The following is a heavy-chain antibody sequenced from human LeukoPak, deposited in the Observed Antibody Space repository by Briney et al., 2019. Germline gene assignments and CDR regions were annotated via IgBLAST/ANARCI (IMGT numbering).Heavy chain of an antibody. CDR1: GGSISSSSYY. J-gene: IGHJ4*02. Sequence: SETLSLTCTVSGGSISSSSYYWGWIRQPPGKGLEWIGSIYYSGSTYYNPSLKSRVTISVDTSKNQFSLKLSSVTAADTAVYYCARVGSSSSVYYFGYWGQGTLVTVSS. D-gene: IGHD6-13*01. CDR3: ARVGSSSSVYYFGY. V-gene: IGHV4-39*07. CDR2: IYYSGST.